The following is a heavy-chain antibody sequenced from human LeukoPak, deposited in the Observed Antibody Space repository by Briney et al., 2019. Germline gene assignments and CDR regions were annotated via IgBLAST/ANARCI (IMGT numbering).Heavy chain of an antibody. CDR3: ARGSGWYYFDY. J-gene: IGHJ4*02. CDR2: IYYSGST. CDR1: GGSISSYY. V-gene: IGHV4-59*08. Sequence: PSETLSLTCTVSGGSISSYYWSWIRQPPGKGLEWIGYIYYSGSTNYNPSLKSRVTTSVDTSKNQFSLKLSSVTAADTAVYYCARGSGWYYFDYWGQGALVTVSS. D-gene: IGHD6-19*01.